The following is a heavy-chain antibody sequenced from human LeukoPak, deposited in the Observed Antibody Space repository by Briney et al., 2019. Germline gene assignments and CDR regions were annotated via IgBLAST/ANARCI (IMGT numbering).Heavy chain of an antibody. CDR1: GGFISSYY. D-gene: IGHD1-14*01. CDR3: ARDRNPRGY. Sequence: SETLSLTCTVSGGFISSYYWSWIRQPPGKGLEWIGYIYYSGSTNYNPSLKSRVTISVDTSKNQFSLKLSSVTAADTAVYYCARDRNPRGYWGQGTLVTVSS. V-gene: IGHV4-59*01. CDR2: IYYSGST. J-gene: IGHJ4*02.